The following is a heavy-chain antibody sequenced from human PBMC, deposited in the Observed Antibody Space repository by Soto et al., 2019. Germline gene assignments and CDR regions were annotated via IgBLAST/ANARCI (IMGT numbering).Heavy chain of an antibody. J-gene: IGHJ4*02. CDR3: AKQPDIVVVPAALDY. Sequence: GGSLRLSCAASGFTFSSYAMSWVRQAPGKGLEWVSAISGSGGSTYYADSVKGRFTISRDNSKNTLYLQMNSLRAEDTAVYYCAKQPDIVVVPAALDYWGQGTLVTVYS. D-gene: IGHD2-2*01. CDR1: GFTFSSYA. CDR2: ISGSGGST. V-gene: IGHV3-23*01.